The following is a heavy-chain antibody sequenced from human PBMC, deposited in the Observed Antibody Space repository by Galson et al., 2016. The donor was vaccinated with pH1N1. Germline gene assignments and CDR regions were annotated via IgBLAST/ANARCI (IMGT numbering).Heavy chain of an antibody. CDR3: ARQLTGYYVGMDAFDV. J-gene: IGHJ3*01. Sequence: SVKVSCKVSGVTFSSSSISWVRQAPGQGLEWMGGVIAIFRTTSFAQRFKDRVTITTDESTTTAFMELNSLKSDDTAIYYCARQLTGYYVGMDAFDVWGQGTRVTVSS. V-gene: IGHV1-69*05. CDR2: VIAIFRTT. D-gene: IGHD3-9*01. CDR1: GVTFSSSS.